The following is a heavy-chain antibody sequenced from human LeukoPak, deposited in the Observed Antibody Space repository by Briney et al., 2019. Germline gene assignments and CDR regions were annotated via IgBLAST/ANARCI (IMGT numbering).Heavy chain of an antibody. CDR2: MNPNSGNA. CDR1: GYTFTSYN. Sequence: GASVKVSCKASGYTFTSYNINWVRQATGQGLEWMGSMNPNSGNAGYAQKFQGRVTITRNTSISTTYMELSSLRSEDTAVYYCARDLSTSTSWTIFGWGQGTLVTVSS. J-gene: IGHJ4*02. CDR3: ARDLSTSTSWTIFG. D-gene: IGHD2-2*01. V-gene: IGHV1-8*03.